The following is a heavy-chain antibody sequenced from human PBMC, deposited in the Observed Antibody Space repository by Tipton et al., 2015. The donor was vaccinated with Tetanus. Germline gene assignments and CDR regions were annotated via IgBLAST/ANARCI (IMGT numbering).Heavy chain of an antibody. CDR2: ISSSGST. CDR3: ARANNEYPKKGPFDY. D-gene: IGHD1/OR15-1a*01. J-gene: IGHJ4*02. V-gene: IGHV4-61*03. Sequence: GLVKPSETLSLTCTVSGGSLRSGDHYWSRIRQPPGKGLEWLAYISSSGSTNSDYSLKSRITISRDTSKNHFSLNLASVTAADTAVYFCARANNEYPKKGPFDYWGQGARVIVSS. CDR1: GGSLRSGDHY.